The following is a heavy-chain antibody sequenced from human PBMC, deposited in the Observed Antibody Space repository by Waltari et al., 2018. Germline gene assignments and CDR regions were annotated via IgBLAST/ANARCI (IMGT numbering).Heavy chain of an antibody. D-gene: IGHD6-13*01. CDR2: ISGTSATT. CDR1: GFPFSLYA. J-gene: IGHJ4*02. CDR3: AKDRSFMPGSWHPLDY. V-gene: IGHV3-23*01. Sequence: EVQLLESGGGLVQPGGSLRLSCAASGFPFSLYALHWVRQAPGNGPEWVSVISGTSATTHYADSVKGRFTISRDNSKNTLYLQMNSLRVEDTAVYYCAKDRSFMPGSWHPLDYWGQGALVTVSS.